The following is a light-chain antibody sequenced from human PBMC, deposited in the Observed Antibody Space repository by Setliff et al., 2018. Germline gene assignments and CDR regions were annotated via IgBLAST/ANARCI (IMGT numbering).Light chain of an antibody. CDR2: DVS. CDR1: GSDVENYNL. V-gene: IGLV2-14*02. J-gene: IGLJ1*01. Sequence: QSVLTQPASVSGSPGQSITISCTGIGSDVENYNLVSWYQQHPGKAPKLMIYDVSVRPSGVSSRFSGSKSGNTASLTISGLQAEDEADYYCSSYSSRTTLDVFGTGTKVTVL. CDR3: SSYSSRTTLDV.